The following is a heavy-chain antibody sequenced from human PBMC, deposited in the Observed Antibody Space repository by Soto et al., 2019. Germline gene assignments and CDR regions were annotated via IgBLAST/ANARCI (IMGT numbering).Heavy chain of an antibody. J-gene: IGHJ4*02. V-gene: IGHV4-39*01. Sequence: QLQLQESGPGLVKSSETLSLTCTVSGGSISSSSYYWGWIRQPPGKGLEWIGSIYYSGSTYYNPALKSRVTISVDTSKNQFSLKLSSVTAADTAVYYCARYYYGSGSLDYWGQGTLVTVSS. CDR2: IYYSGST. CDR1: GGSISSSSYY. CDR3: ARYYYGSGSLDY. D-gene: IGHD3-10*01.